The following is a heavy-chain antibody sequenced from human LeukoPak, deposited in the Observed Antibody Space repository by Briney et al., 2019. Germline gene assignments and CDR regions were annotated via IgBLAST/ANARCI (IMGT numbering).Heavy chain of an antibody. D-gene: IGHD3-9*01. Sequence: ASVKVSCKASGHTFTSYGISWVRQAPGQGLEWMGWISAYNGNTNYAQKLQGRVTMTTDTSTSTAYMELRSLRSDDTAVYYCARGLRYFDWAPAWFDPWGQGTLVTVSS. V-gene: IGHV1-18*01. J-gene: IGHJ5*02. CDR3: ARGLRYFDWAPAWFDP. CDR1: GHTFTSYG. CDR2: ISAYNGNT.